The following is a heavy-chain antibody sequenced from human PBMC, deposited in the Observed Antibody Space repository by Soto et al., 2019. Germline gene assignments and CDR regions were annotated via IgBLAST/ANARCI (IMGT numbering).Heavy chain of an antibody. V-gene: IGHV3-48*03. CDR1: GFTFSSHE. CDR2: ITGGGTTI. Sequence: EVHLVESGGGLAQPGGSLRLSCAASGFTFSSHEMNWVRQAPGKGLEWVSHITGGGTTIYYAGSVRGRFTTSRDNAKSSLNLHMNSLSAEDTAVYYCARGYSGGWSRGGYFDYWGQGILVTVSS. J-gene: IGHJ4*02. D-gene: IGHD6-19*01. CDR3: ARGYSGGWSRGGYFDY.